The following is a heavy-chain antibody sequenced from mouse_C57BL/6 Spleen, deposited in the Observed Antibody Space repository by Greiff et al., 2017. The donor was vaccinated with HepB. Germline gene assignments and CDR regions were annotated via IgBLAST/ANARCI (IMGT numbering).Heavy chain of an antibody. CDR3: ARGDYYGSSYGYFDV. V-gene: IGHV1-62-2*01. D-gene: IGHD1-1*01. Sequence: VKLMESGAELVKPGASVKLSCKASGYTFTEYTIHWVKQRSGQGLEWIGWFYPGSGSIKYNEKFKDKATLTADKSSSTVYMELSRLTSEDSAVYFCARGDYYGSSYGYFDVWGTGTTVTVSS. CDR1: GYTFTEYT. J-gene: IGHJ1*03. CDR2: FYPGSGSI.